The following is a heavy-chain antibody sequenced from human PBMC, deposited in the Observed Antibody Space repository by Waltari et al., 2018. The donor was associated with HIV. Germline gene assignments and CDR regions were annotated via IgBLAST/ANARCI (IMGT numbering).Heavy chain of an antibody. D-gene: IGHD3-22*01. V-gene: IGHV1-18*01. CDR2: ISGYNGDT. CDR3: ARDHYYGSSGYYSDY. J-gene: IGHJ4*02. Sequence: HVHLVQSGAGLRKPGASVTVSCKASGYTFTNYGITWVRQAPGQGLEWMGWISGYNGDTKYAQKVRGRVTMTTDTSTSTAYLEMGSLRFDDTAVYYCARDHYYGSSGYYSDYWGQGTLVTVSS. CDR1: GYTFTNYG.